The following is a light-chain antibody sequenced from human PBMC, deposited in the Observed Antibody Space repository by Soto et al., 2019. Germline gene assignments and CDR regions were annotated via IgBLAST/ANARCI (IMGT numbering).Light chain of an antibody. V-gene: IGLV1-47*02. CDR3: AAWDDSLSGSYV. CDR2: SNN. CDR1: TSNIGSNY. Sequence: QSVLTQPPSASGTPGQRVTISCSGSTSNIGSNYVYWYQQLPGTAPKLLIYSNNQRPSGVPDRFSGSKSGTPASLAISGLRSEDEGDYYCAAWDDSLSGSYVFGTGTKVTVL. J-gene: IGLJ1*01.